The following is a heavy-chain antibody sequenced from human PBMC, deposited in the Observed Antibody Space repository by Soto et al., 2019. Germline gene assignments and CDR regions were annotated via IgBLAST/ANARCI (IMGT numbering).Heavy chain of an antibody. CDR1: GFTFSSYS. V-gene: IGHV3-21*01. J-gene: IGHJ6*03. CDR3: ARSRTIFGVAYYYYYMDV. D-gene: IGHD3-3*01. CDR2: ISSSSSYI. Sequence: EVQLVESGGGLVKPGGSLRLSCAASGFTFSSYSMNWVRQAPGKGLEWVSSISSSSSYIYYADSVKGRFTISRDNAKNSLDLQMNSLRAEDTAVYYCARSRTIFGVAYYYYYMDVWGKGTTVTVSS.